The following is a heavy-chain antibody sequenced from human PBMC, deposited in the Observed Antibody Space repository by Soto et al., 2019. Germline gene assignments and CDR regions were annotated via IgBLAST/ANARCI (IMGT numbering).Heavy chain of an antibody. V-gene: IGHV3-30*18. CDR1: GFTFSSYG. D-gene: IGHD3-16*01. CDR3: AKPRGGGSRPALYFAY. Sequence: QVQLVESGGGVVQPGRSLRLSCAASGFTFSSYGMHWVRQAPGKGLEWVAVISYDGSNKYYADSVKGRFTISRDNSKNTLDLQMNSLGAEDTAVYYCAKPRGGGSRPALYFAYWGQGTLVTVSS. J-gene: IGHJ4*02. CDR2: ISYDGSNK.